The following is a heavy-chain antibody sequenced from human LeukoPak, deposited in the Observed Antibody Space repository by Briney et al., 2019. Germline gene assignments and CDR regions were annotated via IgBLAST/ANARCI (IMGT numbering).Heavy chain of an antibody. CDR2: ISDSGGST. CDR3: AKPSGAVDY. Sequence: PGRSLRLSCAASGFTFSSYGMHWVRQAPGKGLEWVSAISDSGGSTYYADSVKGRFTISRDSSKNTLYLQMNSLRAEDTAVYYCAKPSGAVDYWGPGTLVTVSS. V-gene: IGHV3-23*01. J-gene: IGHJ4*02. D-gene: IGHD4-17*01. CDR1: GFTFSSYG.